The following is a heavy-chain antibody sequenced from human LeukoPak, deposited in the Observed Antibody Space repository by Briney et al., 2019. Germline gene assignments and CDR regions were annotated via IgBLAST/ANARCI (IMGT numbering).Heavy chain of an antibody. CDR3: ASLKRGLTMVRGVLEN. CDR2: LHYGGST. J-gene: IGHJ4*02. D-gene: IGHD3-10*01. CDR1: GVSISSSSYY. V-gene: IGHV4-39*07. Sequence: SETLSLTCTVSGVSISSSSYYWGWLRQSPGKGLEWIGSLHYGGSTYYHPSLKSRVTISSDTSKNQFSLKVRSVTAADTAVYYCASLKRGLTMVRGVLENWGQGTLVTVSS.